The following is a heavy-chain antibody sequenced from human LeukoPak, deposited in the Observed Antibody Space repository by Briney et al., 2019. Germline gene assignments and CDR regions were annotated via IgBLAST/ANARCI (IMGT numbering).Heavy chain of an antibody. D-gene: IGHD2-15*01. Sequence: GALRLSCAASGFIFRSYWMSWVRQAPGEGLEWVANIKLDGSEKYYVDSVKGRSTVSRDNGKNSLYLQMNSLRADDTAVYYCAREAFRGGPPAMDVWGQGTMVTVSS. V-gene: IGHV3-7*01. CDR3: AREAFRGGPPAMDV. CDR2: IKLDGSEK. J-gene: IGHJ6*02. CDR1: GFIFRSYW.